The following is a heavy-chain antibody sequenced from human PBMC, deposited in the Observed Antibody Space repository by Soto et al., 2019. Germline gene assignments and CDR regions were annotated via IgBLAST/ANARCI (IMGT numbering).Heavy chain of an antibody. CDR2: IYHSGST. D-gene: IGHD6-6*01. V-gene: IGHV4-38-2*02. Sequence: PSETLSLTCAVSGYSISSGYYWGWIRQPPGKGLEWIGSIYHSGSTYYNPSLKSRVTISVDTSKNQFSLKLSSVTAAGTAVYYCARDHSSSSGGYWGQGTLVTVSS. CDR1: GYSISSGYY. J-gene: IGHJ4*02. CDR3: ARDHSSSSGGY.